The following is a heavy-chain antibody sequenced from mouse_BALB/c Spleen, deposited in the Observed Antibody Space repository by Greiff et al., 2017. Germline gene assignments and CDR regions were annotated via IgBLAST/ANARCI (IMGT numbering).Heavy chain of an antibody. D-gene: IGHD2-14*01. CDR3: ARRRYDKEGFDY. Sequence: EVQGVESGGDLVKPGGSLKLSCAASGFTFSSYGMSWVRQTPDKRLEWVATISSGGSYTYYPDSVKGRFTISRDNAKNTLYLQMSSLKSEDTAMYYCARRRYDKEGFDYWGQGTTLTVSS. CDR1: GFTFSSYG. V-gene: IGHV5-6*01. J-gene: IGHJ2*01. CDR2: ISSGGSYT.